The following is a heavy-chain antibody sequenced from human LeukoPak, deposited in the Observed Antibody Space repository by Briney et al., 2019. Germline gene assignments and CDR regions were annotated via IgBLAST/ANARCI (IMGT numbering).Heavy chain of an antibody. CDR1: GFTVSSNY. Sequence: GGSLRLSCAASGFTVSSNYMSWVRQAPGKGLEWVSVIYSGGSTYYADSVKGRFTISRDNSKNTLYLQMNSLRAEDTAVYYCARAGVGYSSGGSCYSGYYYYGMDVCGQGTTVTVSS. D-gene: IGHD2-15*01. J-gene: IGHJ6*02. V-gene: IGHV3-53*01. CDR3: ARAGVGYSSGGSCYSGYYYYGMDV. CDR2: IYSGGST.